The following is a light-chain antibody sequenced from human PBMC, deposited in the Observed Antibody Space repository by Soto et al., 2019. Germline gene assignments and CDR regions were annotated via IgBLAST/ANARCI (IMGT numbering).Light chain of an antibody. Sequence: QSALTQPASVSGSPGQSITISCTGTSSDVGGYNYVSWYQQHPGKAPKLMIYDVTNRTSGVSNRFSGSKSGNTASLTISGLQAEDEADYYGSSYTSSSTPLVFGGGTKLTVL. CDR2: DVT. V-gene: IGLV2-14*01. CDR3: SSYTSSSTPLV. CDR1: SSDVGGYNY. J-gene: IGLJ3*02.